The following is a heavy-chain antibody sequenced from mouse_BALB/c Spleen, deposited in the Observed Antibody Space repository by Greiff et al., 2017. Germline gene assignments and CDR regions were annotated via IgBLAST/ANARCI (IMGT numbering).Heavy chain of an antibody. Sequence: EVKLQESGPGLVKPSQSLSLTCTVTGYSITSDYAWNWIRQFPGNKLEWMGYISYSGSTSYNPSLKSRISITRDTSKNQFFLQLNSVTTEDTATYYCARERGYYAWFAYWGQGTLVTVSA. CDR2: ISYSGST. CDR1: GYSITSDYA. J-gene: IGHJ3*01. CDR3: ARERGYYAWFAY. D-gene: IGHD2-1*01. V-gene: IGHV3-2*02.